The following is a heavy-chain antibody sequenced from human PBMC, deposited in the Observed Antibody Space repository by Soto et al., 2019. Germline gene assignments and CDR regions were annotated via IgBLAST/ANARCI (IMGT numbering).Heavy chain of an antibody. J-gene: IGHJ4*02. CDR3: TRDRDNWHHISDY. V-gene: IGHV3-49*03. CDR2: IRSKAYGGTT. Sequence: GGSLRLSCTASGFTFGDYAMSWFRQAPGKGLEWVGFIRSKAYGGTTEYAASVKGRFTISRDDSKSIAYLQMNSLKTEDTAVYYCTRDRDNWHHISDYWGQGTLVTVSS. D-gene: IGHD1-20*01. CDR1: GFTFGDYA.